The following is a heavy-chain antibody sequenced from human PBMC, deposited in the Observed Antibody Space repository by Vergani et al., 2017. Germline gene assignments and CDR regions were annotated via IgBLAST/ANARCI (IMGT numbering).Heavy chain of an antibody. D-gene: IGHD6-13*01. Sequence: QVQLVQSGAEVKKPGSSVKVSCKASGGTFSSYAISWVRQAPGQGLEWMGRIIPILGIANYAQKFQGRVTITADKSTSTAYMELSSLRSEDTAVYYCARDHDGWSISWYYFDYWGQGTLVTVSS. CDR1: GGTFSSYA. CDR2: IIPILGIA. V-gene: IGHV1-69*04. J-gene: IGHJ4*02. CDR3: ARDHDGWSISWYYFDY.